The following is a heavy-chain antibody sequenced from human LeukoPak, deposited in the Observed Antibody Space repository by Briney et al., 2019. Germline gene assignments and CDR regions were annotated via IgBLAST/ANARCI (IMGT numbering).Heavy chain of an antibody. CDR1: GFTFGTYW. Sequence: PGGSLRLSCAASGFTFGTYWMSWVRQAPGKGLEWVSAISGSGGSTYYADSVKGRFTISRDNSKNTLYLQMNTLRVEDTAVYYCTRDLMDYDVSTGLHHYYMDVWGQGTTVTVSS. D-gene: IGHD3-9*01. CDR3: TRDLMDYDVSTGLHHYYMDV. CDR2: ISGSGGST. V-gene: IGHV3-23*01. J-gene: IGHJ6*02.